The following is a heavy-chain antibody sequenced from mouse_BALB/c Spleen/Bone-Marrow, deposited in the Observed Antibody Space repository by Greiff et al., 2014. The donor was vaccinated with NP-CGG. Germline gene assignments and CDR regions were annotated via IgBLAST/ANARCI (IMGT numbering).Heavy chain of an antibody. V-gene: IGHV1-7*01. CDR1: GYTFTTYW. Sequence: VQLQESGAELAKPGASVKMSCKASGYTFTTYWIHWVKQRPGQGPEWIGYINPSTGNTEYNQKFRDRATSTADKSSSTPYMQLSSLTSEDSAVYYCARGLRDWYFDVWGAGTTVTVSS. D-gene: IGHD2-4*01. J-gene: IGHJ1*01. CDR3: ARGLRDWYFDV. CDR2: INPSTGNT.